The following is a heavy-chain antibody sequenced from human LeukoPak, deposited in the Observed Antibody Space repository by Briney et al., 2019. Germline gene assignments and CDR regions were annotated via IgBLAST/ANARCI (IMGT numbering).Heavy chain of an antibody. CDR3: AGTAVYYDSSGYYYYFDY. CDR2: ISAYNGNT. V-gene: IGHV1-18*01. D-gene: IGHD3-22*01. Sequence: ASVKVSCKASGYTFTSYGISWVRQAPGQGLEWMGWISAYNGNTNYAQKLQGRVTMTTDTSTSTAYMELRSLRSDDTAVYYCAGTAVYYDSSGYYYYFDYWGQGTLVIVSS. CDR1: GYTFTSYG. J-gene: IGHJ4*02.